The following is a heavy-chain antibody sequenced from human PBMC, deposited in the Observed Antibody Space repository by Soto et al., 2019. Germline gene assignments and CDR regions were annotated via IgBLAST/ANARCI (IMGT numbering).Heavy chain of an antibody. J-gene: IGHJ4*02. CDR2: IYHSGNT. V-gene: IGHV4-4*02. CDR1: GASIITDNW. CDR3: ARASASSKLRGVVIN. Sequence: VQLQESGPGLVKPSGTLSLPCALSGASIITDNWWSWVRQPPGKEMEWIGEIYHSGNTNFNPSVKSRVTISVDTSKNQFSLSVSSVTAADTAIYYCARASASSKLRGVVINCGQGTLVTVSS. D-gene: IGHD3-10*01.